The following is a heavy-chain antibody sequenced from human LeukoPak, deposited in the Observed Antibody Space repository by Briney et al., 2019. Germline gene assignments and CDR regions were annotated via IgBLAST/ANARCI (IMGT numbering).Heavy chain of an antibody. V-gene: IGHV4-38-2*02. D-gene: IGHD3-10*01. CDR3: ARERLDGFSDY. J-gene: IGHJ4*02. CDR2: IYHRGSI. CDR1: DYFISDGYY. Sequence: SETLSLICTVSDYFISDGYYWGWIRQPPGKGLEWIGSIYHRGSIYYNLSLKSRVTISIDTSKNQFYLKLSSLTAADTAVYYCARERLDGFSDYWGQGTLVTVSS.